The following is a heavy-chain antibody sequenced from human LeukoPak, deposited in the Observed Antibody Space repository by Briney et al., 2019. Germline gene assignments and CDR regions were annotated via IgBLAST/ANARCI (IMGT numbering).Heavy chain of an antibody. CDR1: GFTFSRYT. CDR3: PRGSEWDLLGSCDR. Sequence: GGSLRLSCAASGFTFSRYTMNWVRQAPGKGLEWVSYISSSGSTKYYADSVKGRFTISRDNAKNSLYLQINSLRAEDTAVYYCPRGSEWDLLGSCDRWGQGTLVTVSS. V-gene: IGHV3-48*04. CDR2: ISSSGSTK. D-gene: IGHD1-26*01. J-gene: IGHJ5*02.